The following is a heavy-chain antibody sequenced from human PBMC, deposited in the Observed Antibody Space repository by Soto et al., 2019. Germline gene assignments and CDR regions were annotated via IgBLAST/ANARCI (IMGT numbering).Heavy chain of an antibody. CDR2: INHSGST. CDR3: ARSRVVAPTGRFHP. Sequence: PSATLSLTCAVYGGSFSGYYWRCIRQPPGKGLEWIGEINHSGSTNYNPSLKSRVTISVDTSKNQFSLKLSSVTAADTAVYYCARSRVVAPTGRFHPWGPGTLVT. D-gene: IGHD2-15*01. J-gene: IGHJ5*02. V-gene: IGHV4-34*01. CDR1: GGSFSGYY.